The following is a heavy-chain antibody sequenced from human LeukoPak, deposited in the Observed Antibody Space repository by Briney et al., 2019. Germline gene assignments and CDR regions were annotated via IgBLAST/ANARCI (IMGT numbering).Heavy chain of an antibody. V-gene: IGHV3-30*02. J-gene: IGHJ4*02. CDR1: GFSFSYSG. Sequence: GGSLRLSCAASGFSFSYSGMHWIRQAPGRGLEWVALIQSDGGNVYYADSVKGRFSISRDNSKNTVHLQMNSLRLEDTALYYCVRDGAHWDLDYWGQGTLVTVSS. CDR3: VRDGAHWDLDY. CDR2: IQSDGGNV. D-gene: IGHD7-27*01.